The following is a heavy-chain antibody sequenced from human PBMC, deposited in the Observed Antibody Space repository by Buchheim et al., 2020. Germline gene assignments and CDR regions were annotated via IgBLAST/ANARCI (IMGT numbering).Heavy chain of an antibody. CDR1: GFTFSSHW. CDR2: IDSDGTDT. D-gene: IGHD6-19*01. V-gene: IGHV3-74*01. CDR3: VRSSGRPDY. Sequence: EVQLVESGGGLIQPGGSLRLSCAASGFTFSSHWMHWVRQAPGKGLVWVARIDSDGTDTVYADSVKGRFTISRDNSKNTLYLQMDSLRAEDTAVEHCVRSSGRPDYWGEGTL. J-gene: IGHJ4*02.